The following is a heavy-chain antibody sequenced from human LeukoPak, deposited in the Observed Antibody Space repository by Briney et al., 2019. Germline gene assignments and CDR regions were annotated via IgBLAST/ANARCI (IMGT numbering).Heavy chain of an antibody. CDR1: GGSINGGNYY. CDR2: IYTSGST. CDR3: ARTSRGSWGRMNYFDY. D-gene: IGHD1-26*01. J-gene: IGHJ4*02. Sequence: PSQTLSLTCTVSGGSINGGNYYWSWIRQPAGEGLEWIGRIYTSGSTNYNPSLKSRVTISLDMSKNQFSLKLSSVTAADTAVYYCARTSRGSWGRMNYFDYWGQGTLVTVSS. V-gene: IGHV4-61*02.